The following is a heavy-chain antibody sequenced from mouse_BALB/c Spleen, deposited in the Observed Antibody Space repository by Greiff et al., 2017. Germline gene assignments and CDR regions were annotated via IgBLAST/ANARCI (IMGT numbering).Heavy chain of an antibody. CDR3: ALFISIAY. D-gene: IGHD1-1*01. J-gene: IGHJ3*01. CDR1: GYSITSGYY. Sequence: EVKVEESGPGLVKPSQSLSLTCSVTGYSITSGYYWNWIRQFPGNKLEWMGYISYDGSNNYNPSLKNRISITRDTSKNQFFLKLNSVTTEDTATYYCALFISIAYWGQGTLVTVSA. V-gene: IGHV3-6*02. CDR2: ISYDGSN.